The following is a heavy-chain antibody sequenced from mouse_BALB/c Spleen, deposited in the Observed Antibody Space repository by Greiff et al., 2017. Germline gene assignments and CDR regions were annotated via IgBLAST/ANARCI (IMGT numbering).Heavy chain of an antibody. CDR3: ARDYGSGRYYYAMDY. Sequence: EVQLQESGPGLVKPSQSLSLTCTVTGYSITSDYAWNWIRQFPGNKLEWMGYISYSGSTSYNPSLKSRISITRDTSKNQFFLQLNSVTTEDTATYYCARDYGSGRYYYAMDYWGQGTSVTVSS. V-gene: IGHV3-2*02. CDR1: GYSITSDYA. D-gene: IGHD1-1*01. CDR2: ISYSGST. J-gene: IGHJ4*01.